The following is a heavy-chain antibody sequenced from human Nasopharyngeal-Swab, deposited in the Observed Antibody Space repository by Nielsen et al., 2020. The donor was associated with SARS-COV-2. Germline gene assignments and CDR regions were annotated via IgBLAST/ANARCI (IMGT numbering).Heavy chain of an antibody. J-gene: IGHJ6*02. CDR2: IYHSGST. CDR1: GGSIGSGGYS. CDR3: ARVSRYSSSWQYYYGMDV. V-gene: IGHV4-30-2*01. D-gene: IGHD6-13*01. Sequence: SETLSLTCAVSGGSIGSGGYSWSWIRQRPGKGLEWIGYIYHSGSTYYNPSLKSRVTISVDRSKNQFSLKLSSVTAADTAVYYCARVSRYSSSWQYYYGMDVWGQGTTVTVSS.